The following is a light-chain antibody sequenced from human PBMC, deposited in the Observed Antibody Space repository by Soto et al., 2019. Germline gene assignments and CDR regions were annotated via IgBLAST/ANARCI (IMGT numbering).Light chain of an antibody. CDR2: DAS. Sequence: DIQMTQSPSSLSASVGDRVTITCQASQDISNYLKWYQQKPGKAPKLLIYDASNLETGVPSRLSGSGSGTDFIFAISSLQLEDIAAYYCHQYYNLPPFTFGPGPKVDL. J-gene: IGKJ3*01. V-gene: IGKV1-33*01. CDR3: HQYYNLPPFT. CDR1: QDISNY.